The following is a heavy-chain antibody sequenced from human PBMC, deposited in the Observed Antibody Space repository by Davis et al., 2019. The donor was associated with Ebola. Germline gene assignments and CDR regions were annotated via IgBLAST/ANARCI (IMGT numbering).Heavy chain of an antibody. D-gene: IGHD3/OR15-3a*01. J-gene: IGHJ4*02. CDR3: AKGDPKARTGGDY. V-gene: IGHV3-7*03. CDR2: IKGDESEK. CDR1: GFTFSSHW. Sequence: GGSLRLSCAASGFTFSSHWMSWVRQAPGRGPEWVANIKGDESEKYYVDSVKGRFTTSRDISAHTMYLRMNSLRADDTAVYYCAKGDPKARTGGDYWGPGALVTVSS.